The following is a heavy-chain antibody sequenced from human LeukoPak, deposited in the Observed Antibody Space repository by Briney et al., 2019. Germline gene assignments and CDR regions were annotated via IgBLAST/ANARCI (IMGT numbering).Heavy chain of an antibody. CDR2: ISSSSSYI. CDR1: GFTFSSYS. V-gene: IGHV3-21*01. D-gene: IGHD6-19*01. CDR3: ARDEAGTFDY. Sequence: GGSLRLSCAASGFTFSSYSMNWVRQAPGKGLEWVSSISSSSSYIYYADSVRGRFTISRDNAKNSLYLQMNSLRAEDTAVYYCARDEAGTFDYWGQGTLVTVSS. J-gene: IGHJ4*02.